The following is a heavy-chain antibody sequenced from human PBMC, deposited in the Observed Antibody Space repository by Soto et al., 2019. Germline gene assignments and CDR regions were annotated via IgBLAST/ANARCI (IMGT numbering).Heavy chain of an antibody. CDR1: GFSFSTYT. V-gene: IGHV3-21*01. J-gene: IGHJ4*02. Sequence: GESLKISCAAAGFSFSTYTMDWVRQAPGKGLEWVSSISSSSSYIFYADLVKGRFTISRDNARNSLFLQMDSLRVEDTAVYFCARGGADSTIERREYDDWGQGTPVTVSS. CDR2: ISSSSSYI. D-gene: IGHD1-26*01. CDR3: ARGGADSTIERREYDD.